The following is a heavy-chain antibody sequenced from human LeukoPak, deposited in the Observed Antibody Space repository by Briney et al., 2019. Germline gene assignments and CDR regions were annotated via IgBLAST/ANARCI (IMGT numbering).Heavy chain of an antibody. Sequence: GGSLRLSCAASGFTFSSYWMHWVRQAPGKGLVWVSRINSDGSSTSYADSVKGRFTISRDNAKNTLYLQMNSLRAEDTAVYYCAREDRVVITYDYWGPGTLVTVSS. J-gene: IGHJ4*02. CDR3: AREDRVVITYDY. CDR2: INSDGSST. V-gene: IGHV3-74*01. CDR1: GFTFSSYW. D-gene: IGHD3-22*01.